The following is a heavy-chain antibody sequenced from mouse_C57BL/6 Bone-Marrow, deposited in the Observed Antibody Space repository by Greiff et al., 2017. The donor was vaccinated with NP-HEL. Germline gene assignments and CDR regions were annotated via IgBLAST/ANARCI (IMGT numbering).Heavy chain of an antibody. Sequence: EVQLVESGGGLVQPGGSMKLSCVASGFTFSNYWMNWVRQSPGKGLEWIAQIRLKADNYASNYAVSVKGRFTVSRDASTGCIYLQLNNLRAEDTEIYYCTGYDSSYCALDYWGQGTTVTVSS. V-gene: IGHV6-3*01. CDR1: GFTFSNYW. D-gene: IGHD1-1*01. J-gene: IGHJ4*01. CDR3: TGYDSSYCALDY. CDR2: IRLKADNYAS.